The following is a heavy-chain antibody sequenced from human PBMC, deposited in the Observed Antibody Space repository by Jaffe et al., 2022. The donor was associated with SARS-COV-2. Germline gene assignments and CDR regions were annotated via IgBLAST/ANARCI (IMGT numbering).Heavy chain of an antibody. J-gene: IGHJ6*02. Sequence: QVHLVESGGGVVQPGRSLRLSCAASGFIFNTYGMHWVRQAPGKGLEWVALIWYDGSYKYYADSVQGRFTISRDNSKNTLYLQMNSLGAEDTAVYYCARPLEPTTYYYYGMDVWGQGTTVTVSS. CDR3: ARPLEPTTYYYYGMDV. V-gene: IGHV3-33*01. CDR1: GFIFNTYG. CDR2: IWYDGSYK. D-gene: IGHD1-7*01.